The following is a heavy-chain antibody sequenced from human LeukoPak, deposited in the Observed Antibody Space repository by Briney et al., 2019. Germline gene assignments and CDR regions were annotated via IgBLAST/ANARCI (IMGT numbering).Heavy chain of an antibody. Sequence: GGSLRLSCAASGFTFSSYGMHWVRQAPGKGLEWVAVISYDGSNKYYADSVKGRFTISRDNAKNSVYLQMNSLRAEDTALYFCAKDKEKGYYHLDHWGQGTLVIVSS. CDR3: AKDKEKGYYHLDH. CDR1: GFTFSSYG. J-gene: IGHJ4*02. CDR2: ISYDGSNK. V-gene: IGHV3-30*18. D-gene: IGHD3-3*01.